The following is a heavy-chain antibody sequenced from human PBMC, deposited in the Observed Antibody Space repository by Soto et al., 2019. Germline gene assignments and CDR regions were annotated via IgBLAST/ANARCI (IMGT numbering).Heavy chain of an antibody. Sequence: SETLSLTCTVSGGSISSYYWSWIRQPPGKGLEWIGYIYYSGSTNYNPSLQSRVTISVDTSKNQFSLKLSSVTAADTAVYYCAREGRYYDSSGYYYGFFDYWGQGTLVTVSS. J-gene: IGHJ4*02. CDR3: AREGRYYDSSGYYYGFFDY. CDR2: IYYSGST. CDR1: GGSISSYY. D-gene: IGHD3-22*01. V-gene: IGHV4-59*01.